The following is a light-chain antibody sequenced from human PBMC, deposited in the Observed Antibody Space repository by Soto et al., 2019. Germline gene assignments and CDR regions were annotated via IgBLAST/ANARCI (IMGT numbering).Light chain of an antibody. V-gene: IGKV3-11*01. CDR1: QSVSSY. J-gene: IGKJ1*01. Sequence: TQYPATLSLAPGERATLSCRASQSVSSYLAWYQQKPGQAPRLLIYDASNRATGIPARFSGSGSGTDFTFTISSLEPEDFAVYYCQQRSNWPPITFGQGTKVDI. CDR3: QQRSNWPPIT. CDR2: DAS.